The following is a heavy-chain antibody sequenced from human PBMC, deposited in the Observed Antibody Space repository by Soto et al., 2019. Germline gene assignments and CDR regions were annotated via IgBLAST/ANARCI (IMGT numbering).Heavy chain of an antibody. Sequence: GGSLRLSCAASGFTFSSYAMSWVRQAPGKGLEWVSAISGSGGSTYYADSVKGRFTISRDNSKNTLYLQMNSLRAEDTAVYYCAAQIAAAYYYYGMDVWGQGTTVTVSS. V-gene: IGHV3-23*01. CDR1: GFTFSSYA. J-gene: IGHJ6*02. D-gene: IGHD6-13*01. CDR3: AAQIAAAYYYYGMDV. CDR2: ISGSGGST.